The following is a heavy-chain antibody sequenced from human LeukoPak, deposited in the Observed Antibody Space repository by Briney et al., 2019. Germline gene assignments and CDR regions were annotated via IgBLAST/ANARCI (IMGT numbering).Heavy chain of an antibody. CDR2: IFGSGGST. J-gene: IGHJ4*02. CDR3: TKTSTGDSSGQCPGWPADH. V-gene: IGHV3-23*01. CDR1: GFTFNNYA. Sequence: TGGSLRLSCTASGFTFNNYAMYWVRQAPRKGLEWVAGIFGSGGSTHYADSVKGRLTISRENSMTTVYLQRDGLRGEDTAVYYGTKTSTGDSSGQCPGWPADHWGQGALVTVSS. D-gene: IGHD3-22*01.